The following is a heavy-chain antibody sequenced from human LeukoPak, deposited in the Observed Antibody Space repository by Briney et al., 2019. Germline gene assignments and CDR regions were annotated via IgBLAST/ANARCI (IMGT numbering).Heavy chain of an antibody. V-gene: IGHV3-9*01. CDR2: IPWNNDII. Sequence: GGSLRLSCVASGFPFGNYAMHWVRQTPGKGLEWVAGIPWNNDIITYADSVRGRFIVSRDNAKNSVYLQMDSLKPEDTALYHCVRGDWLDFWGQGTLVTVSS. D-gene: IGHD5-24*01. J-gene: IGHJ5*01. CDR3: VRGDWLDF. CDR1: GFPFGNYA.